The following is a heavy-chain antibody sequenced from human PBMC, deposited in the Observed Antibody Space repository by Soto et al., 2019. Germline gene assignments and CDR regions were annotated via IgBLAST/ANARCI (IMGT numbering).Heavy chain of an antibody. CDR3: ARLGPMAVETRSYYGMDV. CDR1: GYSFTSYW. D-gene: IGHD6-19*01. Sequence: EVQLVQSGAEVKKPGESLRISCKGSGYSFTSYWISWVRQMPGKGLEWMGRIDPSDSYTNYSPSFQGHVTISADKSISTAYLQWSSLKASDTAMYYCARLGPMAVETRSYYGMDVWGQGTTVTVSS. CDR2: IDPSDSYT. J-gene: IGHJ6*02. V-gene: IGHV5-10-1*03.